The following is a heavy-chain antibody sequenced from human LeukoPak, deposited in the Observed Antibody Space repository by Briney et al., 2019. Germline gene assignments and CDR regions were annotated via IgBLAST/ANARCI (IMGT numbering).Heavy chain of an antibody. V-gene: IGHV3-30*04. D-gene: IGHD4-17*01. CDR3: AKDGAAYGDFHYFDY. J-gene: IGHJ4*02. CDR1: GFTFSSYA. CDR2: ILDDGRSA. Sequence: RAGGSLRLSCAASGFTFSSYAMNWVRQAPGEGLDWVASILDDGRSAYYADSVKGRFTISRDNSKNTLYLQMNSLRAEDTSVYYCAKDGAAYGDFHYFDYWGQGTLVTVSS.